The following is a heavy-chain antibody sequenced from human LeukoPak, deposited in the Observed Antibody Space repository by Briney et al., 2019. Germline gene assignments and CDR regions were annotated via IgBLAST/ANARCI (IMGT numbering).Heavy chain of an antibody. J-gene: IGHJ4*02. V-gene: IGHV4-34*01. CDR2: INPRGST. CDR3: ARRRLGYYFDY. CDR1: GGSLSGYY. Sequence: SETLSLTCGVYGGSLSGYYWSWIRQPPGKGLEWIGEINPRGSTNYNPSLKSRVTLSADTSKNQFSLTLNSVTAADTAVYYCARRRLGYYFDYWGQGTLVTVSS. D-gene: IGHD5-24*01.